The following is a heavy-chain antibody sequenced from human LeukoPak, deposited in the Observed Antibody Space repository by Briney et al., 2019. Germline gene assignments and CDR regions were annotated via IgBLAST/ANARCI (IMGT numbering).Heavy chain of an antibody. V-gene: IGHV3-30-3*01. D-gene: IGHD6-19*01. CDR2: ISYDGSNK. J-gene: IGHJ4*02. CDR3: AKGPQWLTYYFDY. Sequence: GGSLRLSCAASGFTFSSYAMHWVRQAPGKGLEWVAVISYDGSNKYYADSVKGRFTISRDNSKNTLYLQMNSLRAEDTAVYYCAKGPQWLTYYFDYWGQGTLVTVSS. CDR1: GFTFSSYA.